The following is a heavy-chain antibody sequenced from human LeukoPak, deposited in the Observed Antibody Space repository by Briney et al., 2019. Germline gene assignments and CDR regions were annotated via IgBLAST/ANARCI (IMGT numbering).Heavy chain of an antibody. CDR3: VRGAHSTWS. V-gene: IGHV3-74*01. J-gene: IGHJ5*02. D-gene: IGHD2-15*01. CDR1: GFTFSSYW. CDR2: INSDGSST. Sequence: GGSLRLSCAASGFTFSSYWMHWVRQAPGKGLVWVSRINSDGSSTSYADSVRGRFTISRDDAKNTVYLQMNNLRAEDTAVYYCVRGAHSTWSWGQGTLVTVSS.